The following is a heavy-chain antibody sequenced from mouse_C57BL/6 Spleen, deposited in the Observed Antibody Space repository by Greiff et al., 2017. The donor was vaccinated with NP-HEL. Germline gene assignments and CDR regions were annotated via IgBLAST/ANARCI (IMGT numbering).Heavy chain of an antibody. CDR1: GYAFSSSW. D-gene: IGHD1-1*01. Sequence: VQLQQSGPELVKPGASVKISCKASGYAFSSSWMNWVKQRPGKGLEWIGRIYPGDGDTNYNGKFKGKATLTADKSSSTAYMQLSSLTSEDSAVYFCERIYYYGSSYEENAMDYWGQGTSVTVSS. V-gene: IGHV1-82*01. CDR3: ERIYYYGSSYEENAMDY. CDR2: IYPGDGDT. J-gene: IGHJ4*01.